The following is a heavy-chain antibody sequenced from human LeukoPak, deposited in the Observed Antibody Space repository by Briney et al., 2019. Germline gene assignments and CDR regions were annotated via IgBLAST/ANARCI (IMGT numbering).Heavy chain of an antibody. CDR1: GYTFTGYY. CDR2: INPNSGGT. J-gene: IGHJ4*02. D-gene: IGHD3-10*01. CDR3: AREVVTMVRGVSGPFDY. Sequence: ASVKVSCKASGYTFTGYYMHWVRLAPGQGLEWMGWINPNSGGTNYAQKFQGRVTMTRDTSISTAYMELSRLRSDDTAVYYCAREVVTMVRGVSGPFDYWGQGTLVTVSS. V-gene: IGHV1-2*02.